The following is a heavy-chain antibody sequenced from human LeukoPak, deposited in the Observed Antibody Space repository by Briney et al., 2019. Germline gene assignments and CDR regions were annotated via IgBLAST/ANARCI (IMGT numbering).Heavy chain of an antibody. Sequence: PSETLSLTCTVSNGSISSSSYLWGWIRQPPGKGLEWIATIYYSGSTYYNPSLKSRVTIFIDTSRNQFSLRLTPVTAADTAVYYCARRSKGWQQLVHDAFDIWGQGTMVTVSS. V-gene: IGHV4-39*01. CDR3: ARRSKGWQQLVHDAFDI. D-gene: IGHD6-13*01. CDR1: NGSISSSSYL. CDR2: IYYSGST. J-gene: IGHJ3*02.